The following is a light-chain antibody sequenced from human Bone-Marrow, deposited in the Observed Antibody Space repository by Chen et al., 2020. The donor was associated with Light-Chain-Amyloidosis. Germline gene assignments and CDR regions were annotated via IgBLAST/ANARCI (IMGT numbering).Light chain of an antibody. V-gene: IGLV8-61*01. J-gene: IGLJ3*02. CDR3: VLYVGKGIWV. CDR1: SGSVSNNFY. CDR2: NTA. Sequence: QTVVTQAPSFSVSPGGTVTPTCGLTSGSVSNNFYPSWYQQTPGQSPRTLIYNTANLSFGVPDRFSGSILGNKAALTITGAQADDESDYYCVLYVGKGIWVFGGGTKVTVL.